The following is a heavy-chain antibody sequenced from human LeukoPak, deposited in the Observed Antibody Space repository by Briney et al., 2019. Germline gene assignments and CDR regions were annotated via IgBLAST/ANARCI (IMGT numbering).Heavy chain of an antibody. CDR3: AKDYDDSEGAFDI. CDR2: IRYDGDNK. Sequence: PGGSLRLSCAASGFTFSNYGMHWVRQAPGKGLEWVTFIRYDGDNKYYAHSLKGRFTISRDNSKNTLYLQMNSLRAEDTAVYYCAKDYDDSEGAFDIWGQGTMVTVSS. D-gene: IGHD3-16*01. J-gene: IGHJ3*02. CDR1: GFTFSNYG. V-gene: IGHV3-30*02.